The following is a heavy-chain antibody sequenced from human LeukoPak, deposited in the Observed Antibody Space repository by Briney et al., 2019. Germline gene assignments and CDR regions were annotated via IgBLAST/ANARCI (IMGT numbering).Heavy chain of an antibody. CDR3: AKDIFTGIAAAGAIDY. CDR2: ISGNSGSI. V-gene: IGHV3-9*01. CDR1: GFTFDDYA. Sequence: GGSLRLSCAASGFTFDDYAMHWVRQAPGKCLEWVSGISGNSGSIGYADSVKGRFTISSDNAKNSLYLQMNTLRAEDTALYYCAKDIFTGIAAAGAIDYWGQGTLVTVSS. D-gene: IGHD6-13*01. J-gene: IGHJ4*02.